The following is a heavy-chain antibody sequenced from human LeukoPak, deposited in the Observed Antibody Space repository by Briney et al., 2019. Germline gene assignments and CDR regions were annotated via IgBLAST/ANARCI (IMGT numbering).Heavy chain of an antibody. CDR2: IWYDGSNK. D-gene: IGHD2-2*03. Sequence: GGSLRLSCAASGFTFSSYGMHWVRQAPGKGLEWVAVIWYDGSNKYYADSVKGRFTISGDNSKNTLYLQMNSLRAEDTAVYYCARDGYCSSTSCFSWAFDIWGQGTMVTVSS. CDR1: GFTFSSYG. J-gene: IGHJ3*02. CDR3: ARDGYCSSTSCFSWAFDI. V-gene: IGHV3-33*01.